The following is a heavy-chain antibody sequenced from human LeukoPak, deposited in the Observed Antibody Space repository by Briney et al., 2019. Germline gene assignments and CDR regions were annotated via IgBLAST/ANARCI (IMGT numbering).Heavy chain of an antibody. Sequence: GASVKVSCKASGYTFTGYYMHWARQAPGQGLEWMGWINPNSGGTNYAQKFQGWVTMTRDTSISTAYMELSRLRSDDTAVYYCAREGDIVQGFDYWGQGTLVTVSS. CDR2: INPNSGGT. V-gene: IGHV1-2*04. CDR1: GYTFTGYY. D-gene: IGHD2-15*01. J-gene: IGHJ4*02. CDR3: AREGDIVQGFDY.